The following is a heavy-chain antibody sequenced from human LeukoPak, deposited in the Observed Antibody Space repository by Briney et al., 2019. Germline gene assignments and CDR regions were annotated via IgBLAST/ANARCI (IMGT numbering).Heavy chain of an antibody. CDR1: GFTFSSYW. CDR3: ARDDCSSISCYHNWFDP. Sequence: GGSLRLSCAASGFTFSSYWMSWVRQAPGKGLEWVANINQDGSENYYVDSVKGRFTISRDNAKNSLYLQMNSLRGEDTAVYYCARDDCSSISCYHNWFDPWGQGTLVTVSS. V-gene: IGHV3-7*01. CDR2: INQDGSEN. D-gene: IGHD2-2*01. J-gene: IGHJ5*02.